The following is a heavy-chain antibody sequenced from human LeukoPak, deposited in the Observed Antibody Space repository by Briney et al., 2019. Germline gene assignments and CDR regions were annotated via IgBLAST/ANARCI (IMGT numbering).Heavy chain of an antibody. Sequence: AGGSLRLSCAVSGLSFSTSWMDWVRQAPGKGLEWVASINPDESEKYSAGSVKGRFTISRDNAENSLYLQMNSLRVEDTAFYYCARDLAYSRLDYWGQGMLVTVSS. V-gene: IGHV3-7*01. D-gene: IGHD5-18*01. CDR3: ARDLAYSRLDY. CDR2: INPDESEK. CDR1: GLSFSTSW. J-gene: IGHJ4*02.